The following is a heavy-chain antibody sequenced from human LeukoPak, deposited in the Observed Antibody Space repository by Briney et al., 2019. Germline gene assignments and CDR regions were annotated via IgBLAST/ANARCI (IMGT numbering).Heavy chain of an antibody. D-gene: IGHD3-9*01. CDR1: GYTFTGHY. CDR3: ARVLRYFDWTMGY. CDR2: INPNSGGT. V-gene: IGHV1-2*02. J-gene: IGHJ4*02. Sequence: ASVTVSCKASGYTFTGHYMHWVRQAPAQGLEWMGWINPNSGGTNYAQKFQGRVTMTRDTSISTAYMELSRLRSDDPAVYYCARVLRYFDWTMGYWGQGTLVTVSS.